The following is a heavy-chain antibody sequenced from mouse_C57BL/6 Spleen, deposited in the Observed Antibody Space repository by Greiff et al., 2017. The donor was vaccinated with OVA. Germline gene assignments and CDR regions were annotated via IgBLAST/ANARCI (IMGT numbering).Heavy chain of an antibody. V-gene: IGHV1-82*01. CDR1: GYAFSSSW. Sequence: QVQLQQSGPELVKPGASVKISCKASGYAFSSSWMNWVKQRPGKGLEWIGRIYPGDGDPNYNGKFKGKATLTADKSSSTASMQLSSLTSEDSAVYFCARKNYGSSYYAMDYWGQGTSVTVSS. CDR2: IYPGDGDP. CDR3: ARKNYGSSYYAMDY. D-gene: IGHD1-1*01. J-gene: IGHJ4*01.